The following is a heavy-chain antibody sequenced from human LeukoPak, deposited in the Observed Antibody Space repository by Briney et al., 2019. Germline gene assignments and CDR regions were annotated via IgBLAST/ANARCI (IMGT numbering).Heavy chain of an antibody. J-gene: IGHJ4*02. D-gene: IGHD3-10*01. CDR3: ARDLGPFGELGTHFDY. Sequence: ASVKVSCKPSGYTFTSYYMHWVRQAPGQGLEWMGIINPSGGSTSYAQKFQGRVTMTRDTSTSTVYMELSSLRSEDTAVYYCARDLGPFGELGTHFDYWGQGTLVTVSS. CDR2: INPSGGST. V-gene: IGHV1-46*01. CDR1: GYTFTSYY.